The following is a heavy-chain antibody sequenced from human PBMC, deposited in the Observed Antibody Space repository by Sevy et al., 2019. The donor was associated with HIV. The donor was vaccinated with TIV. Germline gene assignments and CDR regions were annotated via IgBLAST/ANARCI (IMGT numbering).Heavy chain of an antibody. CDR2: ISGSGGST. CDR1: GFTFSSYA. J-gene: IGHJ4*02. CDR3: AKAVLRFLEWLLFFDY. Sequence: GGSLRLSCAASGFTFSSYAMSWVRQAPGKGLEWVSAISGSGGSTYYADSVKGRFIISRDNSKNTLYLQMNSLRAEDTAVYYCAKAVLRFLEWLLFFDYWGQGTLVTVSS. V-gene: IGHV3-23*01. D-gene: IGHD3-3*01.